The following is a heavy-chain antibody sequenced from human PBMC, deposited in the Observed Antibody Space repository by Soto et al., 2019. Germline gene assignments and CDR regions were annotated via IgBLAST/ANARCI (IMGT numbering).Heavy chain of an antibody. J-gene: IGHJ4*02. D-gene: IGHD3-9*01. CDR3: ATGLRYFDWFHPTDY. Sequence: ASVKVSCKVSGYTLTELSMHWVRQAPGKGLEWMGGFDPEDGETIYAQKFQGRVTMTEDTSTDTAYMELSSLRSEDTAVYYCATGLRYFDWFHPTDYWGQGTLVTVSS. CDR1: GYTLTELS. CDR2: FDPEDGET. V-gene: IGHV1-24*01.